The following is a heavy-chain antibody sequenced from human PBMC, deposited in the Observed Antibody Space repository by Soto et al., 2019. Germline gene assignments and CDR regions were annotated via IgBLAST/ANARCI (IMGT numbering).Heavy chain of an antibody. CDR1: GYSFTNYW. Sequence: PGESLKISCKGSGYSFTNYWIGWVRQMPGKGLEWMGVIYPDDSDTRYSPSFQGQVTISADKSITTAYLQWSSLRASDTAMYYCARGGTSSPRYFDYWGQGTLVTVSS. V-gene: IGHV5-51*01. CDR3: ARGGTSSPRYFDY. CDR2: IYPDDSDT. J-gene: IGHJ4*02. D-gene: IGHD2-2*01.